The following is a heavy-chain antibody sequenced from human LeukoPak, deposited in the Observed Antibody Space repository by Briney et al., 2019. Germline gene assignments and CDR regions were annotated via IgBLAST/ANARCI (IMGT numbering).Heavy chain of an antibody. CDR1: GGSISSYY. CDR3: ARETDDSSGYYSWFDP. V-gene: IGHV4-59*01. D-gene: IGHD3-22*01. Sequence: TSETLSLTCTVSGGSISSYYWSWIRQPPGKGLEWIGYIYYSGSTSYNPSLKSRVTISVDTSMNQFSLKLSSVTAADTAVYYCARETDDSSGYYSWFDPWGQGTLVTVSS. CDR2: IYYSGST. J-gene: IGHJ5*02.